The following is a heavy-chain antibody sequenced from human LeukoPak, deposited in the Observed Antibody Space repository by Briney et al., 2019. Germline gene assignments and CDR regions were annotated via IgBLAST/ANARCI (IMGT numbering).Heavy chain of an antibody. J-gene: IGHJ5*02. V-gene: IGHV1-2*02. Sequence: ASVKVSCKASGYTFTGCYMHWVRQAPGQGLEWMGWINPNSGGTNYAQKFQGRVTMTRDTSISTAYMELSRLRSDDTAVYYCATEYPTWSLRGWFDPWGQGTLVTVSS. CDR2: INPNSGGT. CDR1: GYTFTGCY. D-gene: IGHD5-12*01. CDR3: ATEYPTWSLRGWFDP.